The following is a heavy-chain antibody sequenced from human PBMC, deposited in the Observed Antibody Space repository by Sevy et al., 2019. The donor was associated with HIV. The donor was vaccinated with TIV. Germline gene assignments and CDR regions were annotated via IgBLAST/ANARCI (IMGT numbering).Heavy chain of an antibody. J-gene: IGHJ5*02. Sequence: SETLSLTCTVSGGSVSSDNYYWSWIRQPPGKGLEWIGNIYYSGSTNYNPSLKSRVTISVDTSKNQFSLKLSSVTAADTAAYYCARDHSRSYYDSWFDPWGQGTLVTVSS. CDR1: GGSVSSDNYY. V-gene: IGHV4-61*01. CDR2: IYYSGST. D-gene: IGHD1-26*01. CDR3: ARDHSRSYYDSWFDP.